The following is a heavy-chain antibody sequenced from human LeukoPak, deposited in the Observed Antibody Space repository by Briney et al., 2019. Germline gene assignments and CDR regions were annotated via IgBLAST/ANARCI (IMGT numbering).Heavy chain of an antibody. Sequence: GGSLRLSCAASGFTFSSYAMSWVRQAPGKGLEWVSAISDSGGSTYYADSVKGWFTISRDNSKNTLYLQMNSLRAEDTAVYYCAKGSDKSITMLRGPWGQGTLVTVSS. CDR1: GFTFSSYA. V-gene: IGHV3-23*01. D-gene: IGHD3-10*01. CDR2: ISDSGGST. CDR3: AKGSDKSITMLRGP. J-gene: IGHJ5*02.